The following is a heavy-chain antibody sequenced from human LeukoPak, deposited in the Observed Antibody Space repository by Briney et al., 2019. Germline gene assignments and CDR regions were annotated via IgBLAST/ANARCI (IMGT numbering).Heavy chain of an antibody. D-gene: IGHD3-3*01. J-gene: IGHJ5*02. Sequence: GGSLRLSCAASGFTFSSYWMSWVRQAPGKGLEWVANIKQDGSEKYYVDSVKGRFTISRDNAKNSLYLQMNSLRAEDTAVYYCARDSYDFWSVYFNNWFDPWGQGTLVTVSS. CDR3: ARDSYDFWSVYFNNWFDP. CDR2: IKQDGSEK. V-gene: IGHV3-7*01. CDR1: GFTFSSYW.